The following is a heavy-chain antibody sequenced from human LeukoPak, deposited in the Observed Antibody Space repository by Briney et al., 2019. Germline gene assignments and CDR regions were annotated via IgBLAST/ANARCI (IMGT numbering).Heavy chain of an antibody. CDR2: INPNSGGT. V-gene: IGHV1-2*04. CDR3: ARELGDKWLAYFDY. Sequence: ASVTVSCKASGYTFTGYYMHWVRQAPGQGLEWMGWINPNSGGTNYAQKFQGWVTMTRDTSISTAYMELSRLRSDDTAVYYCARELGDKWLAYFDYWGQGTLVTVSS. D-gene: IGHD6-19*01. J-gene: IGHJ4*02. CDR1: GYTFTGYY.